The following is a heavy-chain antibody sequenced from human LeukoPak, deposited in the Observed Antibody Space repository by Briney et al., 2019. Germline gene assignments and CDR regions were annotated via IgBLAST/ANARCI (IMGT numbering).Heavy chain of an antibody. D-gene: IGHD2-2*01. CDR3: ARVGYQLPSFDY. V-gene: IGHV3-21*01. CDR2: ISSSSSYI. Sequence: GGSLRLSCAASGFTFSSYSMNWVRQAPGKGLEWVSSISSSSSYIYYADSVKGRFTISRDNAKNSLYLQMNSLRAEDTAVYYCARVGYQLPSFDYWGQGTTVTVSS. J-gene: IGHJ4*03. CDR1: GFTFSSYS.